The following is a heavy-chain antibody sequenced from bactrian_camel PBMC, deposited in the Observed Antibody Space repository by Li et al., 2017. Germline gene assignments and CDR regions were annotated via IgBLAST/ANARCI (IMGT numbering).Heavy chain of an antibody. J-gene: IGHJ4*01. V-gene: IGHV3S55*01. CDR1: GLTTRYC. CDR3: AANTWVDRYSSHWFEEAKYAY. Sequence: HVQLVESGGGSVEAGESLKLSCQMSGLTTRYCFGWFRQAPGKEREGVATIPRNGLTTYRDSVKGRFTTSTDTSKATLYLQMNNLHAEDTAMYYCAANTWVDRYSSHWFEEAKYAYWGEGTQVTVS. CDR2: IPRNGLT. D-gene: IGHD6*01.